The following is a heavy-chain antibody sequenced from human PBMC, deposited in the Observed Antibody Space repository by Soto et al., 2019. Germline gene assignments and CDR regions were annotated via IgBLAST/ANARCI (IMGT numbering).Heavy chain of an antibody. V-gene: IGHV4-59*01. D-gene: IGHD2-15*01. Sequence: PSETLSLTCTVSGGSIISGYWSWIRQPPGKGLEWIGYISYSGNTNYNPSLKSRVTMSVDTPKNQFSLRLSSVTTADTAVYYCAGLRGYAGSPIDYWGQGTLVTVFS. CDR1: GGSIISGY. CDR2: ISYSGNT. J-gene: IGHJ4*02. CDR3: AGLRGYAGSPIDY.